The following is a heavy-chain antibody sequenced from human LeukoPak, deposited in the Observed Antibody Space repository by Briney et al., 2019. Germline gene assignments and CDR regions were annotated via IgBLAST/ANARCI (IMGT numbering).Heavy chain of an antibody. CDR3: AKDPWIMQNSGAALFEY. D-gene: IGHD5-12*01. Sequence: GGSLRLSCATSAFTFSLYGMHWVRQAPGKGLEWVAFIRYDGNNKYYADSVKGRFTISRDNSKNTLYLQVNSLRAEDTAVYYCAKDPWIMQNSGAALFEYWGQGTLVTVSS. CDR1: AFTFSLYG. V-gene: IGHV3-30*02. J-gene: IGHJ4*02. CDR2: IRYDGNNK.